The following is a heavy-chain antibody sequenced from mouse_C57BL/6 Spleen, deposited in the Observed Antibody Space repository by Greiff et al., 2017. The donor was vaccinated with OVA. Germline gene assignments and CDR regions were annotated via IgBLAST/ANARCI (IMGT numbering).Heavy chain of an antibody. J-gene: IGHJ4*01. CDR2: IYPGDGDT. V-gene: IGHV1-80*01. CDR3: AREIYDGYYVNAMDY. D-gene: IGHD2-3*01. CDR1: GYAFSSYW. Sequence: VQLQQSGAELVKPGASVKISCKASGYAFSSYWMNWVKQRPGKGLEWIGQIYPGDGDTNYNGKFKGKATLTADKSSSTAYMQLSSLTSEDSAVYFCAREIYDGYYVNAMDYWGQGTSVTVSS.